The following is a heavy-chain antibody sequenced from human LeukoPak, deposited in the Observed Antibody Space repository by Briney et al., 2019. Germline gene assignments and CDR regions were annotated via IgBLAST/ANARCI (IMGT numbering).Heavy chain of an antibody. CDR1: GFTFSHYA. D-gene: IGHD3-10*01. CDR3: ARMDYYGSGNYAHYGMDV. J-gene: IGHJ6*02. CDR2: ISYDGSNN. Sequence: GRSLRLSCAASGFTFSHYAMHWVRQAPGKGLEWVALISYDGSNNYYGESVKGRFTISRDNSKNTLYLQMNSLRAEDTAVYNCARMDYYGSGNYAHYGMDVWGQGTTVTVSS. V-gene: IGHV3-30*03.